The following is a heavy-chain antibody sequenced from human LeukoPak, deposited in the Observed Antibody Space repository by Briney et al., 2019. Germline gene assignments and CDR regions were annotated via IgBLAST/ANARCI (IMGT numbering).Heavy chain of an antibody. CDR1: GFTFSSYS. CDR2: ISSSSSYI. J-gene: IGHJ5*02. V-gene: IGHV3-21*01. CDR3: ASTGELAVAGQTLNWFDP. Sequence: KSGGSLRLSCAASGFTFSSYSMTWVRQAPGKGLEWVSSISSSSSYIYYADSVKGRFTISRDNAKNSLYLQMNSLRAEDTAVCYCASTGELAVAGQTLNWFDPWGQGTLVTVSS. D-gene: IGHD6-19*01.